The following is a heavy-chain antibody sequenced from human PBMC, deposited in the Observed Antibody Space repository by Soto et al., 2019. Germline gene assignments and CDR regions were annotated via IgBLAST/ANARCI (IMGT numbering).Heavy chain of an antibody. CDR3: AKGIYSYGYNSFDY. CDR2: ISGSGDST. Sequence: GGSLRLSCAASGFTFSSYAMSWARQAPGKGLEWVSAISGSGDSTYDADSVKGRFTISRDNSKNTLYLQMNSLRAEDTAVYYCAKGIYSYGYNSFDYWRQGTLDTVSS. J-gene: IGHJ4*02. CDR1: GFTFSSYA. D-gene: IGHD5-18*01. V-gene: IGHV3-23*01.